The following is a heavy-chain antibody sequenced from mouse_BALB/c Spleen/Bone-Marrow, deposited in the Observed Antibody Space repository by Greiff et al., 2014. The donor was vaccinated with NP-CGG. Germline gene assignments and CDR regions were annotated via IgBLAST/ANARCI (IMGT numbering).Heavy chain of an antibody. D-gene: IGHD3-3*01. J-gene: IGHJ3*01. Sequence: VQLQQSGPELARPGESVKISCKGSGHAFTDYAMHWVKQSHAKSLEWIGVITTYSANAKYNQKFKGKATMTVDKSSSTAYLELARLTSEDSDIYYCARGGTGPFPYWGQGTLVTVSA. V-gene: IGHV1-67*01. CDR2: ITTYSANA. CDR1: GHAFTDYA. CDR3: ARGGTGPFPY.